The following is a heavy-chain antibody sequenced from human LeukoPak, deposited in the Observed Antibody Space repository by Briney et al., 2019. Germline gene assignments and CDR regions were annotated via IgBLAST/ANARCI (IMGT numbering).Heavy chain of an antibody. V-gene: IGHV3-23*01. CDR1: GFSFSNYV. CDR2: ISASGSST. CDR3: AKDRGAVGYFWDS. Sequence: GGSLRLSCAASGFSFSNYVMTWVRQTPGKGLEWVSAISASGSSTYYAASVKGRFTISRDNSKNTLYLQMDSLRAEDAALYYCAKDRGAVGYFWDSWGQGTLVIVSS. J-gene: IGHJ4*02. D-gene: IGHD5-18*01.